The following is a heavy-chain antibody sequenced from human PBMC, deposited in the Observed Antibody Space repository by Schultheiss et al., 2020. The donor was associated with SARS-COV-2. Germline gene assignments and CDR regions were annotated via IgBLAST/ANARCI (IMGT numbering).Heavy chain of an antibody. CDR3: ARDLGGQLVWGISDYYYGMDV. J-gene: IGHJ6*02. CDR1: GFTFSSYA. Sequence: GGSLRLSCAASGFTFSSYALHWVRRAPGKGLEWVSSISSSSSYIYYADSVKGRFTISRDNAKNSLYLQMNSLRAEDTAVYYCARDLGGQLVWGISDYYYGMDVWGQGTTVTVSS. CDR2: ISSSSSYI. D-gene: IGHD6-6*01. V-gene: IGHV3-21*01.